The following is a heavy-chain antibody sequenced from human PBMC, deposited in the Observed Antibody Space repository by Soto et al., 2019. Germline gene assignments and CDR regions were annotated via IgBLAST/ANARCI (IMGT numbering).Heavy chain of an antibody. V-gene: IGHV5-51*01. D-gene: IGHD5-18*01. CDR1: GDSFVSYC. Sequence: AESLRTSCQGSGDSFVSYCIGWVLQMPGKGLEWMGSIYPGDSDTTYSPSIQCQVTISADKSSTTVYLQWDTLKASDTAMYYCAKTDGYEVEYWGQGTKVTVSS. CDR3: AKTDGYEVEY. J-gene: IGHJ4*02. CDR2: IYPGDSDT.